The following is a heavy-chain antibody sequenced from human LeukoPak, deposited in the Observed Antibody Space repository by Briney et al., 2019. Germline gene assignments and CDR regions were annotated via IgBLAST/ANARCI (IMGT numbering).Heavy chain of an antibody. CDR2: IKQDGGEK. V-gene: IGHV3-7*01. D-gene: IGHD3-3*01. J-gene: IGHJ3*02. CDR1: GFPFSSYW. CDR3: ARTYDFGRGPPGDAFDN. Sequence: GGSLRLSCAASGFPFSSYWMSWVRQAPGKGLEWVANIKQDGGEKFYVDSVKGRFTISRDNAKNSLYLQMNSLRAEDTAVYYCARTYDFGRGPPGDAFDNWGPGTLVTVSS.